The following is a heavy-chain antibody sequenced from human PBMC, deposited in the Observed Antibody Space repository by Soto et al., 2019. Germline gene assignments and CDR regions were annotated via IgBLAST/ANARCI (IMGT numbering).Heavy chain of an antibody. V-gene: IGHV3-13*01. CDR1: GFTFSSYD. Sequence: PGGSLRLSCAASGFTFSSYDMHWVRQATGKGLEWVSAIGTAGDTYYPGSVKGRFTISRENAKNSLYLQMNSLRAGDTAVYYCARGSGVAAAGYWYFDLWGRGTLVTVSS. CDR2: IGTAGDT. D-gene: IGHD6-13*01. J-gene: IGHJ2*01. CDR3: ARGSGVAAAGYWYFDL.